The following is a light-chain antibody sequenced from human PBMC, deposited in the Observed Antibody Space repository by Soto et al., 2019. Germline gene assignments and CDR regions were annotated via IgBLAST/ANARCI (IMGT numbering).Light chain of an antibody. CDR2: AAS. V-gene: IGKV1-39*01. Sequence: DIQMTQSPSSLSASVGDRVTITCRARESISRHLNRYQQKPGKAPNLLIYAASTLQNGVPSRFSGSGSGTDFTLTISTLQPEDFATYYYQQSYSTLSISFGQGTRVEIK. CDR1: ESISRH. CDR3: QQSYSTLSIS. J-gene: IGKJ5*01.